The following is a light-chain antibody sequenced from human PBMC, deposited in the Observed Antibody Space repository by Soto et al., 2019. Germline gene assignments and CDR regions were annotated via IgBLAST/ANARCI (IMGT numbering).Light chain of an antibody. V-gene: IGKV3-20*01. Sequence: EIVLTQSPGTLSLSPGERATLSCRASQSVSSSYLAWYQQKPGKAPRLLIYGASSRATGIPDRFSGSGSGTDFTLTISRLEPEDFAGDYCQQYGSSPTWTFGQGTKVEIK. CDR3: QQYGSSPTWT. CDR1: QSVSSSY. CDR2: GAS. J-gene: IGKJ1*01.